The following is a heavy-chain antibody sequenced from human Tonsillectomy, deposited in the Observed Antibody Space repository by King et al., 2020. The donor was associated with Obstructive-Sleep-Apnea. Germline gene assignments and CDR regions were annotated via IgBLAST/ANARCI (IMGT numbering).Heavy chain of an antibody. CDR2: INHSGNT. CDR3: ATYGDYVDYFDY. V-gene: IGHV4-34*01. D-gene: IGHD4-17*01. Sequence: VQLQQWGAGLLKPSETLSLTCAVYGGSFSVYYWSWIRQPPGKGLEWIGEINHSGNTNYNPSLKSRVTISVDTSKNQFSLKLSSVTAADAAEYFCATYGDYVDYFDYWGQGTLVTVSS. J-gene: IGHJ4*02. CDR1: GGSFSVYY.